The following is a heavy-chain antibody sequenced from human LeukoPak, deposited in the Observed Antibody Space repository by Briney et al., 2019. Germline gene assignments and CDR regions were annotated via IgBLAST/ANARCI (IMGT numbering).Heavy chain of an antibody. D-gene: IGHD3-10*01. CDR2: IYSGGST. Sequence: GGSLRLSCAASGFTVSSNYMSRVRQAPGKGLEWVSVIYSGGSTYYADSVKGRFTISRDNSKNTLYLQMNSLRAEDTAVYYCARDMRGPIDYWGQGTLVTVSS. CDR1: GFTVSSNY. V-gene: IGHV3-53*01. CDR3: ARDMRGPIDY. J-gene: IGHJ4*02.